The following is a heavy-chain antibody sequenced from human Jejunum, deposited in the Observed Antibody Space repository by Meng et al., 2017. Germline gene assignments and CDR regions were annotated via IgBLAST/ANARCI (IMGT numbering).Heavy chain of an antibody. CDR3: ARGNEYSNYGADF. V-gene: IGHV4-34*01. Sequence: QGKLQQWVAGLLKPSETLSLTCAGDGGSFSDYYWTWVRQPPGKGLEWIGEINDSGSTNYNPSLKSRVTISVDTSKSQFYLRVSSVTAADTAVYYCARGNEYSNYGADFWGQGTLVTVSS. D-gene: IGHD4-11*01. CDR2: INDSGST. CDR1: GGSFSDYY. J-gene: IGHJ4*02.